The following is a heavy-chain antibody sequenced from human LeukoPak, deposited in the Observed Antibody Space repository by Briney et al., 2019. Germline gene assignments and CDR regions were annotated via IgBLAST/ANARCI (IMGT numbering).Heavy chain of an antibody. V-gene: IGHV2-70*11. CDR1: GFSLSTSGMC. CDR3: AWTAGGNSYFYYMDV. Sequence: ESGPALVKPTQTLTLTCTFSGFSLSTSGMCVSWIRQPPGKALEWLARIDWDDDKYYSTYLKTRLTISKDTSKNQVVLTMTNVNPEDTATYYCAWTAGGNSYFYYMDVWGKGTTVTVSS. D-gene: IGHD4-23*01. CDR2: IDWDDDK. J-gene: IGHJ6*03.